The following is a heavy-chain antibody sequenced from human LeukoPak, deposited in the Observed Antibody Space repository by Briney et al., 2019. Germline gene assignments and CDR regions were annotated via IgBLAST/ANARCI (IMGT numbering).Heavy chain of an antibody. CDR2: IRYDGSNK. V-gene: IGHV3-30*02. CDR3: AKDRLSGYYYYMDV. J-gene: IGHJ6*03. CDR1: GFTFSSYA. D-gene: IGHD6-19*01. Sequence: GGSQRLSCAASGFTFSSYAMSWVRQAPGKGLEWVAFIRYDGSNKYYADSVKGRFTISRDNSKNTLYLQMNSLRAEDTAVYYCAKDRLSGYYYYMDVWGKGTTVTVSS.